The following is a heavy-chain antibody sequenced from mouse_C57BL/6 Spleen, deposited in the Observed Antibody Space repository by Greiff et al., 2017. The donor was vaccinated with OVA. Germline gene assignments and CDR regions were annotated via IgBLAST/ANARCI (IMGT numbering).Heavy chain of an antibody. Sequence: QVQLQQPGAELVRPGTSVKLSCKASGYTFTSYWMHWVKQRPGQGLEWIGVIDPSDSYTNYKQKFKGKATLTVDTSSSTAYMQLSSLTSEDSAVYYCASYGSSSYYFDYWGQGTTLTVSS. V-gene: IGHV1-59*01. J-gene: IGHJ2*01. D-gene: IGHD1-1*01. CDR1: GYTFTSYW. CDR3: ASYGSSSYYFDY. CDR2: IDPSDSYT.